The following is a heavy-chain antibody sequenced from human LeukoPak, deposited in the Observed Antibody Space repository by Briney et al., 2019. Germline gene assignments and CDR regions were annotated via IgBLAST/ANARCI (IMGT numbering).Heavy chain of an antibody. CDR1: GFTFDDYA. CDR3: AKVGRSGYSTFDY. Sequence: GGSLRLSCAASGFTFDDYAMHWVRQAPGKGLEWVSAISGSGGSTYYADSVKGRFTISRDNSKNTLYLQMNSLRAEDTAVYYCAKVGRSGYSTFDYWGQGTLVTVSS. CDR2: ISGSGGST. V-gene: IGHV3-23*01. D-gene: IGHD3-22*01. J-gene: IGHJ4*02.